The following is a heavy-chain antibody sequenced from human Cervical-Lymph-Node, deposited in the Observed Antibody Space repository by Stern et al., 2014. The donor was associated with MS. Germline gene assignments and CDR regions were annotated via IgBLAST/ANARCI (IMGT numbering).Heavy chain of an antibody. V-gene: IGHV4-59*08. Sequence: QLQLQESGPGLVKPSETLSLTCTVSGASISGYSWNWIRQPPGKGLEWIGHIYFTGRTDYNPSLNSRVTISANTSKNQFSPRLNSVTAADTAVYYCARFGDGYNSDAFDIWGQGTMVTVSS. J-gene: IGHJ3*02. CDR3: ARFGDGYNSDAFDI. D-gene: IGHD5-24*01. CDR1: GASISGYS. CDR2: IYFTGRT.